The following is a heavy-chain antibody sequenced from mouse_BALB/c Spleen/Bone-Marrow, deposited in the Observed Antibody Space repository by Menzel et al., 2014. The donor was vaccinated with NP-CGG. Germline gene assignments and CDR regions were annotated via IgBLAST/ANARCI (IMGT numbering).Heavy chain of an antibody. CDR2: INPDSKTK. CDR3: ARMGYYGWLAY. J-gene: IGHJ3*01. CDR1: GFDFRTYW. V-gene: IGHV4-1*02. Sequence: VQLKQSGGGLVQPGGFLKLSCAASGFDFRTYWMSWVRRAPGKGLEWIGEINPDSKTKNYAPSLKDKFIISRDNAKNTLYLQMSKVRSEDTALYYCARMGYYGWLAYWGQGTLVTVSA. D-gene: IGHD1-1*01.